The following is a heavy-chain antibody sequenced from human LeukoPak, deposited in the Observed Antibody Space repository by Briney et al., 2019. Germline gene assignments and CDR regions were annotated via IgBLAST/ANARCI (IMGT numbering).Heavy chain of an antibody. D-gene: IGHD6-19*01. V-gene: IGHV4-39*01. J-gene: IGHJ4*02. Sequence: SETLSLTCTVSGGSIYSSSYYWGWIRQPPGKGLEWIGSIYYSGSTYYNPSLKSRVTISGDTSKNQFSLELSSVTATDAAVYYCARLYTSGWHVDYWGQGTLVTVSS. CDR3: ARLYTSGWHVDY. CDR2: IYYSGST. CDR1: GGSIYSSSYY.